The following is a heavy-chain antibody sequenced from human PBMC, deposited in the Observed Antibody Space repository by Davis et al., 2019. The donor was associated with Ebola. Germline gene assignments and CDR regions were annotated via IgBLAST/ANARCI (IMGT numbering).Heavy chain of an antibody. J-gene: IGHJ4*02. D-gene: IGHD6-19*01. CDR1: GFTFSSYG. CDR2: IWYDGSNK. Sequence: GGSLRLSCAASGFTFSSYGMHWVRQAPGKGLEWVAVIWYDGSNKYYADSVKGRFTTSRDNSKNTLYLQMNSLRAEDTAVYYCARDEGYSSGWYVVGGDYWGQGTLVTVSS. CDR3: ARDEGYSSGWYVVGGDY. V-gene: IGHV3-33*01.